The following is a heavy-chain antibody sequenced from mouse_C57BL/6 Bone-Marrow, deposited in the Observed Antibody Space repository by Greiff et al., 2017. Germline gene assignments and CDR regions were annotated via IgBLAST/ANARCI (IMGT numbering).Heavy chain of an antibody. CDR2: IYPGDGDT. CDR3: ARGGYDAWFAY. V-gene: IGHV1-82*01. D-gene: IGHD2-2*01. J-gene: IGHJ3*01. Sequence: QVHVKQSGPELVKPGASVKISCKASGYAFSSSWLNWVKQRPGKGLEWIGRIYPGDGDTNYNGKFKGKATLTAAKSSSTAYMQLSSLTSEDSAVYFCARGGYDAWFAYWGQGTLVTVSA. CDR1: GYAFSSSW.